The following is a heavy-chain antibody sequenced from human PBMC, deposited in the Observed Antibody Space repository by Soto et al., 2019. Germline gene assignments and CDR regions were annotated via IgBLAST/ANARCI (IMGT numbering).Heavy chain of an antibody. V-gene: IGHV4-34*01. CDR3: ARGLERTSFYFDT. CDR2: INHSGST. Sequence: PSETLSLTCAVYGGSFSGYYWSWIRQPPGKGLEWIGEINHSGSTNYNPSLKSRVTISVDTSKNQFSLKLSSVTAADTAVYYCARGLERTSFYFDTWGQETLVTVSS. J-gene: IGHJ4*02. D-gene: IGHD1-1*01. CDR1: GGSFSGYY.